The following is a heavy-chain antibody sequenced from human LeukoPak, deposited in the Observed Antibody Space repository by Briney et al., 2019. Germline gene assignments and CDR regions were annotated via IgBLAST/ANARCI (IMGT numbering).Heavy chain of an antibody. Sequence: KPSETLSLTCTVSGGSVSSGGYYWSWIRQYPGKALEWIGYIYNSGGTYYNPSLKSRVTISVDTSQNQFSLKLSSVTAADTALYYCARAKPDYGGNSLFDYWGQGTLVTVSS. CDR1: GGSVSSGGYY. CDR3: ARAKPDYGGNSLFDY. J-gene: IGHJ4*02. CDR2: IYNSGGT. V-gene: IGHV4-31*03. D-gene: IGHD4-23*01.